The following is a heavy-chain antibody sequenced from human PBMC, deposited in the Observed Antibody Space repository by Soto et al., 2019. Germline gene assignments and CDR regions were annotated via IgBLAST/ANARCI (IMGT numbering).Heavy chain of an antibody. CDR2: IYYSGST. CDR3: ASQLWFGELLWKEMGYYYGIHV. D-gene: IGHD3-10*01. V-gene: IGHV4-39*01. CDR1: GGSISSSSYY. J-gene: IGHJ6*02. Sequence: PSETLALTCTVSGGSISSSSYYWGWIRQPPGKGLEWIGSIYYSGSTYYNPSLKSRVTISVDTSKNQFSLKLSSVTAADTAVYYCASQLWFGELLWKEMGYYYGIHVWGQANTVTVSS.